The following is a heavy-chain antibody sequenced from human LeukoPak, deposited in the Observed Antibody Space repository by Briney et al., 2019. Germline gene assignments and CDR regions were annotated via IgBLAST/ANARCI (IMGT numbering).Heavy chain of an antibody. Sequence: GASLRLSCAASGFTFSSYAMSWVRQAPGKGLEWVSAISGSGSSTYYADSVKGRFTIYRDTSKNTLYLQMNSLRAQDTAVYYCANGGVAAPGFPLDYWRQGTLVTVSS. CDR3: ANGGVAAPGFPLDY. J-gene: IGHJ4*02. D-gene: IGHD6-25*01. CDR1: GFTFSSYA. CDR2: ISGSGSST. V-gene: IGHV3-23*01.